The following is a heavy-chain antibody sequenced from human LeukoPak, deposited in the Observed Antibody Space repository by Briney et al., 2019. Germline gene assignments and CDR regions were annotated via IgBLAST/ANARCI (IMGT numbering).Heavy chain of an antibody. V-gene: IGHV1-2*02. CDR1: GYTFTGYY. CDR2: INPNSGGA. J-gene: IGHJ4*02. Sequence: GASVKVSCKASGYTFTGYYMHWVRQAPGQGLEWMGWINPNSGGAKYAQKFQGRVTMTSDASISTAYMELSSLRSDDTAVYYCASRPDQHLLYYFDYWGQGALVTVSS. CDR3: ASRPDQHLLYYFDY. D-gene: IGHD2-15*01.